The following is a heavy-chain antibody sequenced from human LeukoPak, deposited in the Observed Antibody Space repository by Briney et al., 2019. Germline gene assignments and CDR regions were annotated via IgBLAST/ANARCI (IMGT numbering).Heavy chain of an antibody. V-gene: IGHV4-34*01. CDR3: ARALMTLVRGVPRTTWFDP. Sequence: SETLSLTCAVFGGSFSGYYWTWVRQAPGKGLEWIGEINESGTTNYNPSLDNRVTISVDRSKNQFSLKVTSPTAADTAVFYCARALMTLVRGVPRTTWFDPWGPGTLVTVSS. CDR1: GGSFSGYY. D-gene: IGHD3-10*01. CDR2: INESGTT. J-gene: IGHJ5*02.